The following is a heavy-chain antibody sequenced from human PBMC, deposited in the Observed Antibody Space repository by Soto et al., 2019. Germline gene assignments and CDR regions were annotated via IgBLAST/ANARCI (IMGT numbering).Heavy chain of an antibody. CDR2: IDPTHGST. V-gene: IGHV1-46*01. J-gene: IGHJ4*02. CDR3: ARVPYDTTGYYAF. Sequence: ASVKVSCKAAGYAFTTYYMHWVRQAPGQGLEWMGVIDPTHGSTTYAQKFQGRVTMTSDTSTNTVYMELSSLKSEDTAVYYCARVPYDTTGYYAFWGQGTLVTVSS. D-gene: IGHD3-22*01. CDR1: GYAFTTYY.